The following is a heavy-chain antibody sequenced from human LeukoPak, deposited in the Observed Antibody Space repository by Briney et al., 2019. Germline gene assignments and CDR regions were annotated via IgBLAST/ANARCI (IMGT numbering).Heavy chain of an antibody. CDR2: ISWNSGSI. Sequence: PGGSLRLSWAASGFTFDDYAMHWVRQAPGKGLEWVSGISWNSGSIGYADSVKGRFTISRDNAKNSLYLQMNSLRAEDTALYYCAKRTPVGAFDIWGQGTMVTVSS. D-gene: IGHD1-14*01. CDR3: AKRTPVGAFDI. J-gene: IGHJ3*02. CDR1: GFTFDDYA. V-gene: IGHV3-9*01.